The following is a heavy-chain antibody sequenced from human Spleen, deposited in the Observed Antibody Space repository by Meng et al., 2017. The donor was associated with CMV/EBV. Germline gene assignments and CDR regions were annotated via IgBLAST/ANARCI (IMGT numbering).Heavy chain of an antibody. CDR3: ARDAGATSYFDY. J-gene: IGHJ4*02. Sequence: SETLSLTCSVSDDSIGSTTYYWGWIRQPPGKGLEWIGNIFYSGSTYYNPSLKNRVIISLDTSKNQCSLALNSVTAADTAVYYCARDAGATSYFDYWGQGTLVTVSS. V-gene: IGHV4-39*07. CDR1: DDSIGSTTYY. CDR2: IFYSGST. D-gene: IGHD1-26*01.